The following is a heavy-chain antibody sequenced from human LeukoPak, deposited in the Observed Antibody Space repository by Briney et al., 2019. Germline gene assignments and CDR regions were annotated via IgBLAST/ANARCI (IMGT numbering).Heavy chain of an antibody. CDR1: GFTFSSYS. Sequence: GGSLRLSCAASGFTFSSYSMSWVRQAPGKGLEWVSSISSSSSYIYYADSVKGRFTISRDNAKNSLYLQMNSLRAEDTAVYYCARDITVAGIADWFDPWGQGTLVTVSS. V-gene: IGHV3-21*01. J-gene: IGHJ5*02. CDR3: ARDITVAGIADWFDP. D-gene: IGHD6-19*01. CDR2: ISSSSSYI.